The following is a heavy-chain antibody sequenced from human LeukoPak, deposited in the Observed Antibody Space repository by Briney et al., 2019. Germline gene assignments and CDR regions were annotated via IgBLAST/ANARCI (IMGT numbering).Heavy chain of an antibody. Sequence: PSETLSLTCTVSGGSISSYYWSWIRQPAGKGLEWIGRIYNSGSTNYNPSLKSRVTMPVDTSKNQFSLKLSSVTAADTAVYCCASTFKTYGSGSYDYWGQGTLVTVSS. D-gene: IGHD3-10*01. CDR2: IYNSGST. CDR1: GGSISSYY. J-gene: IGHJ4*02. CDR3: ASTFKTYGSGSYDY. V-gene: IGHV4-4*07.